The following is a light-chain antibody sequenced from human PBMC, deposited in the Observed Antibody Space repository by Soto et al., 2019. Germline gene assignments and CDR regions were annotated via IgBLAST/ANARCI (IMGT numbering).Light chain of an antibody. J-gene: IGKJ4*01. CDR2: GAS. Sequence: IGMARAPATLCVSPGEIATLSFRASQSISGTFAWYQQKPGQAPRLLIYGASTRAAGFPARFSGSGSATEFTLTISRLQPEDFATYYCQQSYSTPTFGGGTKVDIK. CDR1: QSISGT. CDR3: QQSYSTPT. V-gene: IGKV3-15*01.